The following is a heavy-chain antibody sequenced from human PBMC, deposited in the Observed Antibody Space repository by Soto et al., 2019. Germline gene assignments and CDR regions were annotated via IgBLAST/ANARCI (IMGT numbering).Heavy chain of an antibody. CDR3: AKGYSSSYSFFDY. CDR2: ISGSGGST. J-gene: IGHJ4*02. Sequence: EVQLLESGGGLVQPGGPLRLSCAASGFTFYNFGMSWVRQSPGKGLEWVSTISGSGGSTYYADSVKGRFTISRDNSNNTDSLQMNSLRADDTAVYYCAKGYSSSYSFFDYWGQGTLVTVSS. V-gene: IGHV3-23*01. D-gene: IGHD5-18*01. CDR1: GFTFYNFG.